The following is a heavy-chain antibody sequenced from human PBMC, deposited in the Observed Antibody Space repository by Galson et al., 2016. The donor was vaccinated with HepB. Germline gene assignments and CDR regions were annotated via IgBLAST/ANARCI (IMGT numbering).Heavy chain of an antibody. CDR2: ISDNGVKT. J-gene: IGHJ6*02. D-gene: IGHD4-11*01. CDR1: GFPFSHYA. V-gene: IGHV3-64*01. CDR3: ARGDYLSYYYYGLDV. Sequence: SLRLSCAASGFPFSHYAFHWVRQAPGKGPEDVSAISDNGVKTYYGNSVKGRFTISRDNSRNTLYLQMGSLRTEDVAVYYCARGDYLSYYYYGLDVWVQGTTVTVSS.